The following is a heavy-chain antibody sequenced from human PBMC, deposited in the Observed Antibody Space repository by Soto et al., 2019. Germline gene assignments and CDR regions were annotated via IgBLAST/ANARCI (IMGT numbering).Heavy chain of an antibody. V-gene: IGHV4-59*08. CDR3: ARFTRWFDP. D-gene: IGHD3-3*01. CDR2: IYYSGST. Sequence: SETLSLTCTVSGGTISSYYWSWIRQPPGKGLEWIGYIYYSGSTNYNPSLKSRVTISVDTSKNQFSLKLSSVTAADTAVYYCARFTRWFDPWGQGTLVTVSS. CDR1: GGTISSYY. J-gene: IGHJ5*02.